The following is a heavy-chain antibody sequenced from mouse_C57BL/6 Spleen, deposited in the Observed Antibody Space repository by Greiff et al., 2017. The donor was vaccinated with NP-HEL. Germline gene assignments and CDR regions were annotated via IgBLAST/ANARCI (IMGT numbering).Heavy chain of an antibody. D-gene: IGHD2-1*01. V-gene: IGHV1-39*01. Sequence: LVESGPELVKPGASVKISCKASGYSFTDYNMNWVKQSHGKSLEWIGIINPNYGTTSYNQKFKGKATLTVDQSSSTAYMQLNSLTSEDSAVYYGASFYYGIHYYALDDWGQGTSVTVSS. J-gene: IGHJ4*01. CDR3: ASFYYGIHYYALDD. CDR1: GYSFTDYN. CDR2: INPNYGTT.